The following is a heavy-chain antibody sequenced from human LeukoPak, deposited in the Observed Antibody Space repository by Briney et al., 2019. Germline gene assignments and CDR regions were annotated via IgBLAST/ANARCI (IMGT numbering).Heavy chain of an antibody. D-gene: IGHD3-10*01. CDR2: ISGSGGST. V-gene: IGHV3-23*01. Sequence: GGSLRLSCAASGFTFSSYAMSWVRQAPGKGLEWVSAISGSGGSTYYADSVKGWFTISRDNSKNTLYLQMNSLRAEDTAVYYCAKYVAVRGVTAYFDYWGQGTLVTVSS. CDR1: GFTFSSYA. CDR3: AKYVAVRGVTAYFDY. J-gene: IGHJ4*02.